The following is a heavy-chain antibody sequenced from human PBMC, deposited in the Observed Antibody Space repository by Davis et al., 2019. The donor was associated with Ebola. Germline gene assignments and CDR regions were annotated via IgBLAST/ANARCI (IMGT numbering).Heavy chain of an antibody. J-gene: IGHJ4*02. CDR2: TYYRSKWFV. CDR3: ARDPPYDQGYDY. V-gene: IGHV6-1*01. Sequence: SQTLSLTCAISGDSVSRNTAAWNWIRQSPSRGLEWLGRTYYRSKWFVDYAVSVKSRMTINSDTSKNQFSLQLSSVTPEDTAVYYCARDPPYDQGYDYWGQGTLVTVSS. D-gene: IGHD3-22*01. CDR1: GDSVSRNTAA.